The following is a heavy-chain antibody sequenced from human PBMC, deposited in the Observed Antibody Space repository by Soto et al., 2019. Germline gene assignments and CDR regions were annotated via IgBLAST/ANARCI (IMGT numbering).Heavy chain of an antibody. D-gene: IGHD1-26*01. CDR3: ARGGALRPNGHVPLAF. V-gene: IGHV4-30-2*01. CDR2: VTHSGTA. CDR1: GGSIDSGAFS. Sequence: QLQLQESGSRLVKPSETLSLTCAVSGGSIDSGAFSLSWIRQPPGKGLEWIGYVTHSGTAYSIPSLNGRPTLSVDSSQTLFPLKLTSVTAADSAVYYCARGGALRPNGHVPLAFWGQGTLVTVSS. J-gene: IGHJ4*02.